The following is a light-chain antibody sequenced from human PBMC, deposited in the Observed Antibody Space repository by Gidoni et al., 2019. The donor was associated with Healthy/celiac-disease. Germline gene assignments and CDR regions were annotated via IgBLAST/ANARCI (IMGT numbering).Light chain of an antibody. CDR3: NSRDSSGNRV. V-gene: IGLV3-19*01. J-gene: IGLJ1*01. CDR2: GKN. Sequence: SSELTQDPAVSVALAQTVRITCQGDSLRSYYASWYQQKPGQAPVLVIYGKNNRPSGIPDRFSGSSSGNTASLTITGAQAEDEADYYCNSRDSSGNRVFGTGTKVTVL. CDR1: SLRSYY.